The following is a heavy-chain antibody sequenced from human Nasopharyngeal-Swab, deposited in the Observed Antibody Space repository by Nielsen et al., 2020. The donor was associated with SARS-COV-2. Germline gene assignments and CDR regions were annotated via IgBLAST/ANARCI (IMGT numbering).Heavy chain of an antibody. CDR2: ISTGPTVI. CDR3: ASGTYYGSYDP. Sequence: VRQAPGKGLEWLSYISTGPTVIYYADSVKGRFTISRDNAKNSLYLQMNSLRVEDTAVYYCASGTYYGSYDPWGQGTLVTVSS. D-gene: IGHD3-16*01. J-gene: IGHJ5*02. V-gene: IGHV3-48*01.